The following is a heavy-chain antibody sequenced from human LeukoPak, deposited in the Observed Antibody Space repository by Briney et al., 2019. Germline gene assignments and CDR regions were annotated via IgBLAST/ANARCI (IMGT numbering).Heavy chain of an antibody. V-gene: IGHV1-24*01. CDR3: ATVSSSLPGYGDYYYYGMDV. Sequence: ASVKVSCKVSGYTLTELSMHWVRQAPGKGLEWMGGFDPEDGETIYAQKFQGRVTMTEDTSTDTAYMELSSLRSEDTAVCYCATVSSSLPGYGDYYYYGMDVWGQGTTVTVSS. J-gene: IGHJ6*02. D-gene: IGHD4-17*01. CDR1: GYTLTELS. CDR2: FDPEDGET.